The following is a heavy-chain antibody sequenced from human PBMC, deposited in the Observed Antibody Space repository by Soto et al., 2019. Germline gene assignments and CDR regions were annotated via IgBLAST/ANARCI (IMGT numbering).Heavy chain of an antibody. CDR2: ISTYNGNT. CDR1: GYSFITYG. Sequence: QVQLVQSGAEVKKPGASVMVSCKGSGYSFITYGMSWVRQAPGQGLEWVGWISTYNGNTKYVESLQGRVTMTTDTTTSTAYMELRSLRSDDTAVYYCARGPTDYYDKSGDYCLDYWGQGTLGTVSP. CDR3: ARGPTDYYDKSGDYCLDY. V-gene: IGHV1-18*01. J-gene: IGHJ4*02. D-gene: IGHD3-22*01.